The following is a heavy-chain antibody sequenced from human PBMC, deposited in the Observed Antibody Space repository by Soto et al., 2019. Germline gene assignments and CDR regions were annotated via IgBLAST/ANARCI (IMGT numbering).Heavy chain of an antibody. CDR3: ARVIRPNYFFDY. J-gene: IGHJ4*02. D-gene: IGHD3-10*01. CDR1: GYTFTGYY. V-gene: IGHV1-2*02. CDR2: INPDSGGT. Sequence: ASVKVSCKPSGYTFTGYYMHWVRQAPGQGLEWMGWINPDSGGTVYAQKFQGRVTMTRDTPIGTVYMELSRLRSDDTAVYYCARVIRPNYFFDYWGQGTLVTVSS.